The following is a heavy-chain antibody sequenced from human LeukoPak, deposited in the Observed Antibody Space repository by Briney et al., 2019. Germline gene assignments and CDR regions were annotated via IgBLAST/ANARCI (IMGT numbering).Heavy chain of an antibody. CDR2: INSDGSGT. D-gene: IGHD5-12*01. CDR3: ASGTSGYGH. J-gene: IGHJ4*02. V-gene: IGHV3-74*01. Sequence: PGGSLRLSCAASGFTFSNYWMHWVRQAPGKGLVWVSRINSDGSGTRYADSVKGRFTISRVNAKNTLYLQMNSLRAEETAVYYCASGTSGYGHWGQGTLVTVSS. CDR1: GFTFSNYW.